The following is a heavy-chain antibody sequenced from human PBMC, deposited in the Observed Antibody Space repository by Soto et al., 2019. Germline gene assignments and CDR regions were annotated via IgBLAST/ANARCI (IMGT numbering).Heavy chain of an antibody. J-gene: IGHJ6*02. CDR1: GFTFSSYW. Sequence: GGSLRLSCAASGFTFSSYWMSGVRQAPGKGLEWVANIKQDGSEKYYVDSVKGRFTISRDNAKNSLYLQMNSLRAEDTAVYYCARAAAGGYYYYGMDVWGQGTTVTVSS. V-gene: IGHV3-7*01. CDR2: IKQDGSEK. CDR3: ARAAAGGYYYYGMDV. D-gene: IGHD6-13*01.